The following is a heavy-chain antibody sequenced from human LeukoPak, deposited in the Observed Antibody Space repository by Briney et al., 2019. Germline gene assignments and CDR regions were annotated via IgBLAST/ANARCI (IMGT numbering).Heavy chain of an antibody. J-gene: IGHJ3*02. CDR2: IIPIFGTA. CDR1: GGTFSNYT. D-gene: IGHD3-22*01. V-gene: IGHV1-69*06. CDR3: AREWGYYYDSSGYYPHAFDI. Sequence: GASVKVSCKASGGTFSNYTIIWVRQAPGQGLEWMGGIIPIFGTANYAQKFQGRVTITADKSTSTAYMELSSLRFEDTAVYYCAREWGYYYDSSGYYPHAFDIWGQGTMVTVSS.